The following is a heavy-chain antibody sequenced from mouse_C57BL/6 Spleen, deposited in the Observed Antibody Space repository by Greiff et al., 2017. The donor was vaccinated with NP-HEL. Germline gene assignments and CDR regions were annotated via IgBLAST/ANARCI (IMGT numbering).Heavy chain of an antibody. Sequence: QVTLKECGPGILQSSQTLSLTCSFSGFSLSTSGMGVSWIRQPSGKGLEWLAHIYWDDDKRYNPSLKSRLTISKDTSRNQVFLKITSVDTADTATYYCARRRGIYDGYTYAMDYWGQGTSVTVSS. V-gene: IGHV8-12*01. CDR1: GFSLSTSGMG. D-gene: IGHD2-3*01. CDR3: ARRRGIYDGYTYAMDY. CDR2: IYWDDDK. J-gene: IGHJ4*01.